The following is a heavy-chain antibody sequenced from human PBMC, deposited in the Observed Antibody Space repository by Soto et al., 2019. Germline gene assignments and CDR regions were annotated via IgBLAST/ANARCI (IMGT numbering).Heavy chain of an antibody. V-gene: IGHV3-21*01. CDR2: ISSTTNYI. CDR3: ARESEDLTSNFDY. CDR1: GFTFTRYS. Sequence: SCAASGFTFTRYSMNWLRQAPGKGLEWVSSISSTTNYIYYADSMKGRFTVSRDNAKNSVYLEMNSLSAEDTAVYYCARESEDLTSNFDYWGQGTLVTVSS. J-gene: IGHJ4*02.